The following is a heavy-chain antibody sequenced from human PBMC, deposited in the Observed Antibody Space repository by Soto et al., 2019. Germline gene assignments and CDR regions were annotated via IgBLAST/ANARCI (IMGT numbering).Heavy chain of an antibody. CDR1: GGSISSYY. V-gene: IGHV4-59*08. CDR3: AGRYGGSLDY. D-gene: IGHD4-17*01. J-gene: IGHJ4*02. Sequence: QVQLQESGPGLVKPSETLSLTCTVSGGSISSYYWSWIRQPPGKGLEWIGYIYYSGSTNYNPSLKSRATISVDPSKNQFSLKLTAVTAADTAVYYCAGRYGGSLDYWGQGTLVTVSS. CDR2: IYYSGST.